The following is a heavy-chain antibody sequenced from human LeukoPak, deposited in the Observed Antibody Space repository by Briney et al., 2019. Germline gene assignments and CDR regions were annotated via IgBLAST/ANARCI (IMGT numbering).Heavy chain of an antibody. CDR1: GFTFSNYA. Sequence: GGSLRLSCAASGFTFSNYAMNWVRQAPGKGLEWVSAITASGDNTYSADSVKGRFFISRDHSENTLFLQMNSLRAEDTAIYYCGKDVPYGGDYWGQGTLVTVSS. CDR2: ITASGDNT. CDR3: GKDVPYGGDY. D-gene: IGHD3-10*01. V-gene: IGHV3-23*01. J-gene: IGHJ4*02.